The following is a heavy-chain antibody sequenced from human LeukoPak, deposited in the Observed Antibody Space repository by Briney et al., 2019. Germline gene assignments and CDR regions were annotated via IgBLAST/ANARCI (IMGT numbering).Heavy chain of an antibody. CDR1: GYSFTCYW. D-gene: IGHD4-23*01. V-gene: IGHV5-51*01. CDR2: IYPGDSDT. Sequence: GESLQISCKGSGYSFTCYWISWVRQMPGKGLEWMGIIYPGDSDTRYSPSFQGQVTISADKSISTAYLQWSSLKASDTAMYYCATNPLYGGNWNFDYWAQRTLVTVSS. J-gene: IGHJ4*02. CDR3: ATNPLYGGNWNFDY.